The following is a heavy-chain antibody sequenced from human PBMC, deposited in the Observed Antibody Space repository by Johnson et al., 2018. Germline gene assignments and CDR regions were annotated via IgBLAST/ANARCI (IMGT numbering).Heavy chain of an antibody. J-gene: IGHJ1*01. Sequence: VQLLETGGGVVQPGRSLRLSCAASGFTFSTYGMHWVRQAPGKGLEWVAVMSYDGSEKYYADSVNGRFTISRDNSKNTLYLQLNSLGAEDTAVYYCAKGGMVVTNIQYLQHWGQGTLVTVSS. D-gene: IGHD2-21*02. V-gene: IGHV3-30*18. CDR2: MSYDGSEK. CDR1: GFTFSTYG. CDR3: AKGGMVVTNIQYLQH.